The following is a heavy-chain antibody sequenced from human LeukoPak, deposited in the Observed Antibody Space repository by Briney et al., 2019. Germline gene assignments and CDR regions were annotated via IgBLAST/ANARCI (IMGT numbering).Heavy chain of an antibody. J-gene: IGHJ6*03. D-gene: IGHD1-26*01. V-gene: IGHV3-23*01. CDR3: TRDKGFSGSYYPYYYYMDV. CDR1: GFTFSSYA. Sequence: GGSLRLSCAASGFTFSSYAMNWVRQAPGKGLEWVSAISGRDSSTYYADSVKGRFTISRDNSKNTLYLQMNSLKTEDTAVYYCTRDKGFSGSYYPYYYYMDVWGKGTTVTVSS. CDR2: ISGRDSST.